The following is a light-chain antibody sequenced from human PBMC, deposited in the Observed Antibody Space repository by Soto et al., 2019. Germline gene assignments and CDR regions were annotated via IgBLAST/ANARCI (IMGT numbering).Light chain of an antibody. CDR1: QSISSH. CDR3: QQSHSAHLT. Sequence: QMTQSPSSLFASVGDRVTITCRASQSISSHLNWYQQKVGQTPRLLIYAASTLQSEVPPRFSGSGSGTEFTLTISGLQREDFATAYCQQSHSAHLTFGGGTK. J-gene: IGKJ4*01. V-gene: IGKV1-39*01. CDR2: AAS.